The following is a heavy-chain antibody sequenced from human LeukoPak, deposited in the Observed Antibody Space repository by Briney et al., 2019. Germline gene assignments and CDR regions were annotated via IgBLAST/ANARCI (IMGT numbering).Heavy chain of an antibody. CDR1: GGTFSSYA. D-gene: IGHD3-9*01. CDR2: INPNSGGT. CDR3: ARSPFDWLLYP. J-gene: IGHJ5*02. V-gene: IGHV1-2*06. Sequence: ASVTVSCTASGGTFSSYAISWVRPAPGQGLEWMGRINPNSGGTNYAQKFQGRVTMTRDTSISTAYMELSRLRSDDTAVYYCARSPFDWLLYPWGQGTLVTVSS.